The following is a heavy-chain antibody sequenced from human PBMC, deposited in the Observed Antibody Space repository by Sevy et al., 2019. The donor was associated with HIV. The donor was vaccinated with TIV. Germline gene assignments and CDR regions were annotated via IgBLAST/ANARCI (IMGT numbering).Heavy chain of an antibody. CDR2: INHSGST. D-gene: IGHD3-22*01. Sequence: SETLSLTCAVYGGSFSGYYWSWIRQPPGKGLEWNGEINHSGSTNYNPSLKSRVTISVDTSKNQFSLKLSSVTAADTAVYYCARAYDPYYYDSSGYSNWGQGTLVTVSS. CDR3: ARAYDPYYYDSSGYSN. V-gene: IGHV4-34*01. CDR1: GGSFSGYY. J-gene: IGHJ4*02.